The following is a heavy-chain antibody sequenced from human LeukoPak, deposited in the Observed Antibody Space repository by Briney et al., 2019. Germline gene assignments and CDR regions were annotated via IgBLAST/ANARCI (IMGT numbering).Heavy chain of an antibody. CDR1: GDTFSSFP. CDR2: IIPMLGIT. V-gene: IGHV1-69*04. J-gene: IGHJ4*02. D-gene: IGHD3-16*01. CDR3: ARAGQRVSFGGVFYYYDT. Sequence: GASVNVSCKASGDTFSSFPISWVRQAPGQGLEWVGRIIPMLGITNHAQNLQGRVRITADQSTTTAYMELTSLRSDDTAVYYCARAGQRVSFGGVFYYYDTWGQGTLVTVSS.